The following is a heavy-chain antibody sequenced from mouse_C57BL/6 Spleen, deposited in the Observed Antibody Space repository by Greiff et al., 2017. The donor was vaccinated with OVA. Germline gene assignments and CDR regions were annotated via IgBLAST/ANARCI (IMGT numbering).Heavy chain of an antibody. CDR3: ARDRITTVPSYYFDY. J-gene: IGHJ2*01. V-gene: IGHV3-6*01. CDR2: ISYDGSN. D-gene: IGHD1-1*01. CDR1: GYSITSGYY. Sequence: ESGPGLVKPSQSLSLTCSVTGYSITSGYYWNWIRQFPGNKLEWMGYISYDGSNNYNPSLKNRISITRDTSKNQFFLKLNSVTTEDTATYYCARDRITTVPSYYFDYWGQGTTLTVSS.